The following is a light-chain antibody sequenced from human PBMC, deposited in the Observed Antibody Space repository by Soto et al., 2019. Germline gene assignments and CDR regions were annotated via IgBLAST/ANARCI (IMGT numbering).Light chain of an antibody. CDR2: AAS. Sequence: AIRMTQSPSSLSASTGYRFTITCRASQGISSYLAWYQQKPGKAPKLLIYAASTLQSGVPSRFSGSGSGTEFTLTISSLQPDDFATYYCQHYNSYSEAFGQGTTVDIK. J-gene: IGKJ1*01. CDR1: QGISSY. V-gene: IGKV1-8*01. CDR3: QHYNSYSEA.